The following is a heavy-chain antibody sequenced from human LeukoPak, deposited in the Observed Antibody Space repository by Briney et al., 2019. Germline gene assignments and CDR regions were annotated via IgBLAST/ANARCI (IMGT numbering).Heavy chain of an antibody. CDR3: ARAIGGYDFWSGYYTFDY. D-gene: IGHD3-3*01. J-gene: IGHJ4*02. V-gene: IGHV1-69*13. Sequence: SVKVSCKASGGTFSSYTISWVRQAPGQGLEWMGRIIPIFGTANYAQKFQGRVTITADESTSTAYMELSSLRSEDTAVYYCARAIGGYDFWSGYYTFDYWGQGTLVTVSS. CDR2: IIPIFGTA. CDR1: GGTFSSYT.